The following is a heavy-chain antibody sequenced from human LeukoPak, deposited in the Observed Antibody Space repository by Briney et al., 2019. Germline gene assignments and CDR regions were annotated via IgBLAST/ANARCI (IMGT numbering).Heavy chain of an antibody. CDR1: GYTFTSYA. CDR2: INAGNGNT. CDR3: ARLEGHSSGYNWFDP. Sequence: GASVKVSCKASGYTFTSYAMHWVRQAPGQRLEWMGWINAGNGNTKYSQKFQGRVTITRDTSASTAYMELSSLRSEDTAVYYCARLEGHSSGYNWFDPWGQGTLVTVSS. D-gene: IGHD6-19*01. J-gene: IGHJ5*02. V-gene: IGHV1-3*01.